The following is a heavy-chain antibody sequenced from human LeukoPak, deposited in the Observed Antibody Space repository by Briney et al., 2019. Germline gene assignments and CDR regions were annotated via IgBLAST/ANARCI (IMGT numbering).Heavy chain of an antibody. D-gene: IGHD5-24*01. J-gene: IGHJ4*01. Sequence: GGSLRLSCAASGFTFSNAWMSWVRQAPGKGLEWVGRIKSKTDGGTTDYAAPVKGRFTISRDDSKNTLYLQMNSLKTEDTAVYYCTTDMSEGDGYNGYFDYWGQEPWSPSPQ. CDR2: IKSKTDGGTT. CDR3: TTDMSEGDGYNGYFDY. V-gene: IGHV3-15*01. CDR1: GFTFSNAW.